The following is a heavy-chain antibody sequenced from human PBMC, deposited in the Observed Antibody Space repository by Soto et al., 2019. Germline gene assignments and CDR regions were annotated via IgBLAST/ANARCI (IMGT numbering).Heavy chain of an antibody. J-gene: IGHJ5*02. Sequence: SGPTLVNPTETLTLTCTVSGFSLSNARMGVSWIRQPPGKALEWLAHIFSNDEKSYSTSLKSRLTISKDTSKSQVVLTMTNMDPVDTATYYCARIVLPADGIAAAGMPFNWFDPWGQGTLVTVSS. V-gene: IGHV2-26*01. CDR2: IFSNDEK. CDR1: GFSLSNARMG. D-gene: IGHD6-13*01. CDR3: ARIVLPADGIAAAGMPFNWFDP.